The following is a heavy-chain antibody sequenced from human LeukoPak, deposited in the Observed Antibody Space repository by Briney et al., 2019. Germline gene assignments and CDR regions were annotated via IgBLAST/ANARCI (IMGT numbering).Heavy chain of an antibody. D-gene: IGHD3-10*01. J-gene: IGHJ4*02. CDR1: GFTFSSYW. Sequence: GGSLRLYCAASGFTFSSYWMRWVRQAPGKGLEWVANIKQDGSEKYYVDSVKGRFTISRDNAKNSLYLQMNSLRAEDTAVYYCARDARYYYGSGSYYNHFDYWGQGTLVTVSS. V-gene: IGHV3-7*01. CDR2: IKQDGSEK. CDR3: ARDARYYYGSGSYYNHFDY.